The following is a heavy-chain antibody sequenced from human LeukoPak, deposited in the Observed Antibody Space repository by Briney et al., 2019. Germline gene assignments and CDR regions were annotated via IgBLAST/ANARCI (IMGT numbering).Heavy chain of an antibody. J-gene: IGHJ4*02. CDR3: ARDTIVGAIKSPFDY. Sequence: GGSLRLSCAASGFTFSRTWMSWVRQAPGKGLEWVANIKEDGSEKYYLDSVKGRFTISRDNSKNTLYLQMNSLRAEDTAVYYCARDTIVGAIKSPFDYWGQGTLVTVSS. V-gene: IGHV3-7*01. CDR1: GFTFSRTW. CDR2: IKEDGSEK. D-gene: IGHD1-26*01.